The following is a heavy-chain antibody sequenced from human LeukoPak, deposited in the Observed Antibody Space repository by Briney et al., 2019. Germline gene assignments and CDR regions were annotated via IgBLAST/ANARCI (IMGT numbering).Heavy chain of an antibody. Sequence: PGGSLRLSCAASGFTFSTYAMSWVRQAPGKGLVWASAISASGGSTYYADSVKGRFTISRDNSKNTLYLQMNSLRAEDTAVYYCAKRGLGSSSGAYYFDYWGQGTLVTVSS. V-gene: IGHV3-23*01. CDR3: AKRGLGSSSGAYYFDY. J-gene: IGHJ4*02. CDR1: GFTFSTYA. CDR2: ISASGGST. D-gene: IGHD6-6*01.